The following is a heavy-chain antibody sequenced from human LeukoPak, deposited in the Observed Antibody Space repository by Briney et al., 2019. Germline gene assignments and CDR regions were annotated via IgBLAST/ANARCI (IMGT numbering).Heavy chain of an antibody. J-gene: IGHJ4*02. D-gene: IGHD1-26*01. V-gene: IGHV4-4*08. Sequence: PSETLSLTCTVSGGSISGYYWTWIRQPPGKGLDWIGFVDHTGGTNYNPSLKSRITISVDTSKNHFSLRIASLTAADTAVYYCARIRVGATVDFWGQGTLVTVSS. CDR2: VDHTGGT. CDR1: GGSISGYY. CDR3: ARIRVGATVDF.